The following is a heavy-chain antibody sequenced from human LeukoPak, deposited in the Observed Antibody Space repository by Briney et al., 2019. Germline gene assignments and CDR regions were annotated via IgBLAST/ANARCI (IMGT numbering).Heavy chain of an antibody. CDR3: ARPPSSQWLVGMESVRYFDY. D-gene: IGHD6-19*01. J-gene: IGHJ4*02. Sequence: GGSLRLSCAASGFTFSDYYMSWIRQAPGKGLEWVSYISSSGSTIYYADSVKGRFTISRDNAKNSLYLQMNSLRAEDTAVYYCARPPSSQWLVGMESVRYFDYWGQGTLVTVSS. V-gene: IGHV3-11*01. CDR2: ISSSGSTI. CDR1: GFTFSDYY.